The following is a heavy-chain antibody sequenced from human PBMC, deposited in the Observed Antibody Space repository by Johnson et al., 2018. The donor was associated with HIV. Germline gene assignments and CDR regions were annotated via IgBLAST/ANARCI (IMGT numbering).Heavy chain of an antibody. Sequence: VQLVESGGGVVQPGRSLRLSCAASGFTFSSYAMHWVRQAPGKGLEWVSYISSSGSTMYYADSVKGRFTISRDNAKNSLSLQMNSLRAGDTAVYYCARGAGYNFWSGYYGGLNDAFDIWGQGTMVTVSS. CDR3: ARGAGYNFWSGYYGGLNDAFDI. CDR1: GFTFSSYA. V-gene: IGHV3-48*03. D-gene: IGHD3-3*01. CDR2: ISSSGSTM. J-gene: IGHJ3*02.